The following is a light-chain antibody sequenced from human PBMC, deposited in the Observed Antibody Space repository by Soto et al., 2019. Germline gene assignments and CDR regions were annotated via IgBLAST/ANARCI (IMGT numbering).Light chain of an antibody. J-gene: IGKJ4*01. CDR1: QSVSSY. V-gene: IGKV3-11*01. CDR2: DTS. CDR3: QQRINWPLT. Sequence: EIVLTQSPATLSLSPGERATLSCRASQSVSSYLTWYQQKPGQAPRLLIYDTSNRASGIPDRFSGSGSGTDFTLTISSLEPEDFAIYYCQQRINWPLTFGGGTKVDIK.